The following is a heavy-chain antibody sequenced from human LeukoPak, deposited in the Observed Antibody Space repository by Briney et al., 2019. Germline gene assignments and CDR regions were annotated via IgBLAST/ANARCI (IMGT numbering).Heavy chain of an antibody. CDR3: AELGITMIGGV. J-gene: IGHJ6*04. V-gene: IGHV3-21*05. Sequence: GGSLRLSCAASGFTFSSHRMNWVRQAPGKGLEWVSDISRSSSDIHYADSVTGRFTISRDNAKNSLYPQMNSLRAEDTAVYYCAELGITMIGGVWGKGTTVTISS. CDR1: GFTFSSHR. CDR2: ISRSSSDI. D-gene: IGHD3-10*02.